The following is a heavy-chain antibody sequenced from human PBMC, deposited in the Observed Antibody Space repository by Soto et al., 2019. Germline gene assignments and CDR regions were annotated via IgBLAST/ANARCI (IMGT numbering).Heavy chain of an antibody. Sequence: HPGGSLRLSCAASGFTFSSYTMRWVRQAPGKGKEWVSTISGSGGDTYYAESVKGRFTIYRDNSKNTLYLQMNSLRAEDTAIKKMSTRPTGAFDIWGQGTMVTVSS. CDR3: STRPTGAFDI. D-gene: IGHD1-1*01. CDR2: ISGSGGDT. J-gene: IGHJ3*02. V-gene: IGHV3-23*01. CDR1: GFTFSSYT.